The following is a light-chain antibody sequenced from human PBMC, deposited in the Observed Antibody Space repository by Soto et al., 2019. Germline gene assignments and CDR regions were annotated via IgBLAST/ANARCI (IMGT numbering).Light chain of an antibody. CDR1: STDVGGYNY. J-gene: IGLJ1*01. CDR2: KVS. Sequence: QSALAQPASVSGSPGQSITISCTGSSTDVGGYNYVSWYQQHPGKAPKVMIYKVSNRPSGVSNRFSGSKSGNTASLTISGLQAEDEADYYCSSYTSSSTYVFGTGTKVTVL. CDR3: SSYTSSSTYV. V-gene: IGLV2-14*01.